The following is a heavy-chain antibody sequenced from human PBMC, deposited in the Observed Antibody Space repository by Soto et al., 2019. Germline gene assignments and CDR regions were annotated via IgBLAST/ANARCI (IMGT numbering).Heavy chain of an antibody. V-gene: IGHV3-30*03. CDR1: GFTFSSYG. J-gene: IGHJ6*02. CDR3: ARVRYYDFWSGYRGDYYYGMDV. D-gene: IGHD3-3*01. Sequence: GGSLRLSCAASGFTFSSYGMHWVRQAPGKGLEWVAVISYDGSNKYYAGSVKGRFTISRDNSKNTLYLQMNRLRAEDTAVYYCARVRYYDFWSGYRGDYYYGMDVWGQGTTVTVS. CDR2: ISYDGSNK.